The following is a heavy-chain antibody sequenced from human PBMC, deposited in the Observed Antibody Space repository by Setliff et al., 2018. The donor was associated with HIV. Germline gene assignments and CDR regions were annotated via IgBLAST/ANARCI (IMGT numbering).Heavy chain of an antibody. CDR2: ITPFNGNT. J-gene: IGHJ6*03. V-gene: IGHV1-18*01. D-gene: IGHD5-18*01. CDR1: GYTFTSCG. Sequence: ASVKVSCKASGYTFTSCGISWVRQAPGQGLEWMGWITPFNGNTNYAQKLQGRVTMTTDTSTSTAYMELRSLRSDDTAVYYCARRGDSYGLDPIYYYYYYMDVWGKGTTVTVSS. CDR3: ARRGDSYGLDPIYYYYYYMDV.